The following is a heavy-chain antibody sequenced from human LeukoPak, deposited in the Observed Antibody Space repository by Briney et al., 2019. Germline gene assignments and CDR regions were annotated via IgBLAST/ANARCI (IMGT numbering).Heavy chain of an antibody. CDR1: GGSFSGNY. V-gene: IGHV4-34*01. D-gene: IGHD2-2*02. Sequence: SETLSLTCAVYGGSFSGNYWSWIRQPPGKGLEWIGEINHSGSTNYNPSLKSRVTISVDTSKNQLSLKLSSVTAADTAVYYCARGSAIVVVPAATPGRGNWFDPWGQGTLVTVSS. CDR2: INHSGST. J-gene: IGHJ5*02. CDR3: ARGSAIVVVPAATPGRGNWFDP.